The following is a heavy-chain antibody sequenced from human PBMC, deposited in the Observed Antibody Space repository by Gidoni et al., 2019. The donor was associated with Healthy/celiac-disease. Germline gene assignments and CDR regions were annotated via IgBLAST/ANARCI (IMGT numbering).Heavy chain of an antibody. CDR1: GGSISRSSYY. V-gene: IGHV4-39*07. CDR3: ARDGIVGGWEIAAAAEYYFDY. CDR2: IHYRGST. J-gene: IGHJ4*02. Sequence: QLQLQESGPVLVKPSETLSLTCTVSGGSISRSSYYWGWIRQPPGKGLEWVGSIHYRGSTNNNRCIKSEVTRSVDRSKNQFSMKLSSVNAADTGVYYCARDGIVGGWEIAAAAEYYFDYWGQGTLVTVSS. D-gene: IGHD6-13*01.